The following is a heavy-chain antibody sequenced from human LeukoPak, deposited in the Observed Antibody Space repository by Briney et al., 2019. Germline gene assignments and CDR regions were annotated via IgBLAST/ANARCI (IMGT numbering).Heavy chain of an antibody. J-gene: IGHJ6*03. CDR3: ARVVRIQLWGYYYYYMDV. D-gene: IGHD5-18*01. CDR2: MNPNSGNT. Sequence: ASVKVSCKASGYTFTSYGISWVRQAPGQGLEWMGWMNPNSGNTGYAQKFQGRVTMTRNTSISTAYMELSSLRSEDTAVYYCARVVRIQLWGYYYYYMDVWGKGTTVTISS. V-gene: IGHV1-8*02. CDR1: GYTFTSYG.